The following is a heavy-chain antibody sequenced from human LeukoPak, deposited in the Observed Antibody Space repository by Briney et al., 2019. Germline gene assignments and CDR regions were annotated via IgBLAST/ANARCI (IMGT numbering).Heavy chain of an antibody. V-gene: IGHV3-21*01. CDR2: ISSSSSYI. J-gene: IGHJ5*02. D-gene: IGHD3-9*01. CDR1: GFTFSSYS. Sequence: PGGSLRLSCAASGFTFSSYSMNWVRQAPGKGLEWVSSISSSSSYIYYADSVKGRFTISRDNAKNSLYLQINSLRAEDTAVYYCARSYYDILTGLNWFDRWGQGTLVTVSS. CDR3: ARSYYDILTGLNWFDR.